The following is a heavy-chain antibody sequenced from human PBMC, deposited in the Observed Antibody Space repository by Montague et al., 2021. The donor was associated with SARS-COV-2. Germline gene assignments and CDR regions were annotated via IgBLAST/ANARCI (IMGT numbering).Heavy chain of an antibody. V-gene: IGHV4-31*03. J-gene: IGHJ3*01. D-gene: IGHD5-18*01. Sequence: TLSLTCTVSGGSISDGGYSWTWIRQHPGKGLEWIGYVYYSGSTFYNPSLKSRITISVDTSKNQFSLKLSSVTAADTAVYYCAREGGRIQLWLRSNDAFDVWGQGTLVTVSS. CDR3: AREGGRIQLWLRSNDAFDV. CDR2: VYYSGST. CDR1: GGSISDGGYS.